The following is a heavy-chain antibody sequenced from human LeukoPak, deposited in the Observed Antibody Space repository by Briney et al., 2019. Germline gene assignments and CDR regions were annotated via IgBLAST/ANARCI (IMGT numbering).Heavy chain of an antibody. Sequence: PGGSLRLSCAASGFTFSSYAMHWVRQAPGKGLEWVAVISYDGSNKYYADSVKGRFTISRDNSKNTLYLQMNSLRAEDTAVYYCHLAAAGQLGIFDYWGQGTLVTVSS. CDR1: GFTFSSYA. J-gene: IGHJ4*02. V-gene: IGHV3-30-3*01. CDR2: ISYDGSNK. D-gene: IGHD6-13*01. CDR3: HLAAAGQLGIFDY.